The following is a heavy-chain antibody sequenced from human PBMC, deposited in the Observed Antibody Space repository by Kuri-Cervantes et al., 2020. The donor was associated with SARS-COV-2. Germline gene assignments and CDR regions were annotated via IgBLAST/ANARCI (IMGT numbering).Heavy chain of an antibody. CDR2: ISGSGGSK. D-gene: IGHD3-22*01. Sequence: GESLKISCAASGFTFSSYAMSWVRQAPGKGLEWVSAISGSGGSKYYADSVKGRFTISRDNSKNTLYLQMNSLRAEDTAVYYCARVPGVDQYYYDSSGYSPPAPGDWYFDLWGRGTLVTVSS. V-gene: IGHV3-23*01. J-gene: IGHJ2*01. CDR3: ARVPGVDQYYYDSSGYSPPAPGDWYFDL. CDR1: GFTFSSYA.